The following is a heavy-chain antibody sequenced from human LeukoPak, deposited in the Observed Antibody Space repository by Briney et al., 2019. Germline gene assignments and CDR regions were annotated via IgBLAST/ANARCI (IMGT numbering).Heavy chain of an antibody. CDR1: VGSISGYF. CDR3: ARAQYSGSCFDY. Sequence: PSGTLSLTCTVSVGSISGYFWSWVRQAPGTGLDWIGHIYYSGATNYNPSLRSRVTISVDTSKNQFSLKLRSVTAADTAVYYCARAQYSGSCFDYWGQGTLVTVSS. V-gene: IGHV4-59*13. CDR2: IYYSGAT. J-gene: IGHJ4*03. D-gene: IGHD1-26*01.